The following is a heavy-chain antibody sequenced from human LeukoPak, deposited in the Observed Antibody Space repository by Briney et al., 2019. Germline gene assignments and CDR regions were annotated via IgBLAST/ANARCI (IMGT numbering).Heavy chain of an antibody. CDR2: INHSGST. D-gene: IGHD6-13*01. CDR3: AREKSGYSSSGDY. CDR1: GGSFSGYY. Sequence: SETLSLTCAVYGGSFSGYYWSWIRQPLGKGLEWIGEINHSGSTNYNPSLRSRVTISVDTSKNQFSLKLSSVTAADTAVYYCAREKSGYSSSGDYWGQGTLVTVSS. V-gene: IGHV4-34*01. J-gene: IGHJ4*02.